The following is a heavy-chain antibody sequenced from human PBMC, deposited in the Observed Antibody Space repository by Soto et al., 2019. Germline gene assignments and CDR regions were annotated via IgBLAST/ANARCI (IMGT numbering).Heavy chain of an antibody. D-gene: IGHD3-10*01. V-gene: IGHV4-34*01. CDR3: ARGLILWFGELSRRGGYYYYMDV. Sequence: QXXAGLXKPSXTLSLTCAVXGGSXSXXXXXXXRQTPGKGLEWIGEINDSGNINFNPSLKSRVTILLDXPKKXXSXXXXXXXXADSAVYYCARGLILWFGELSRRGGYYYYMDVWGKXTTVTVSS. J-gene: IGHJ6*03. CDR1: GGSXSXXX. CDR2: INDSGNI.